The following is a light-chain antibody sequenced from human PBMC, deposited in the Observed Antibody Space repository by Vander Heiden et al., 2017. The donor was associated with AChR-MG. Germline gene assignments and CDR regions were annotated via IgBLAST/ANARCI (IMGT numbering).Light chain of an antibody. Sequence: QSALPPPRSLSGSPGQSVTISCPGTSSDVGGYNSVSWYQQHPGQAPKLVSFDVRRRRSGVHDRVSGSKSGNTASLTSSGLQAEDDADYDCCSYAGNYAYVFGGGTKVTVL. CDR1: SSDVGGYNS. CDR2: DVR. CDR3: CSYAGNYAYV. J-gene: IGLJ1*01. V-gene: IGLV2-11*01.